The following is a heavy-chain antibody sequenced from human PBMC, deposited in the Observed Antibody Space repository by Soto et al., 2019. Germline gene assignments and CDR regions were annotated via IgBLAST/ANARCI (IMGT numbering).Heavy chain of an antibody. CDR1: CVSFSAYY. CDR3: ARGSVDTVDSSAFYDY. CDR2: INHSGGT. D-gene: IGHD3-22*01. J-gene: IGHJ4*01. V-gene: IGHV4-34*01. Sequence: SQTLSLTCAVYCVSFSAYYWSFIRQPPGNVLGWIGEINHSGGTSYNRSLRSRATISADPSNSQFSVKLTPVNAADRAVYYCARGSVDTVDSSAFYDYSRHGTTVTASS.